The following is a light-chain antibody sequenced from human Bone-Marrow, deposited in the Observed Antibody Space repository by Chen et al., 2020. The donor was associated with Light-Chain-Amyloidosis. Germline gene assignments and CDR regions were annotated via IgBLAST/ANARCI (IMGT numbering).Light chain of an antibody. V-gene: IGLV1-40*01. Sequence: QSVLTCPPSLSGAPGQRVTVSCTGSGSTVGSVFAVHWYQQLPGAAPKLLIYDNNNRPSEVPDRFYGSRSGTSASLAITGLQADDEADYYCQSYDTRLAGSWVFGGGTKLTVL. CDR1: GSTVGSVFA. CDR2: DNN. CDR3: QSYDTRLAGSWV. J-gene: IGLJ3*02.